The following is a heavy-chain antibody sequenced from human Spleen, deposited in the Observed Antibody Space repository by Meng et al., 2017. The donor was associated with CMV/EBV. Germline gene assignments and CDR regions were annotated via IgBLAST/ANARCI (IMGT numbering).Heavy chain of an antibody. CDR1: GYTFSGYY. J-gene: IGHJ6*02. Sequence: ASVKVSCKASGYTFSGYYMYWVRQAPGQGLEWMGWINPNSGGTNYAQKFQGRVTMTWDTSVSTGYMELSGLSSDDTAVYFCAREILLREPPYYSLDVWGPGTTVTVSS. CDR2: INPNSGGT. D-gene: IGHD2-15*01. V-gene: IGHV1-2*02. CDR3: AREILLREPPYYSLDV.